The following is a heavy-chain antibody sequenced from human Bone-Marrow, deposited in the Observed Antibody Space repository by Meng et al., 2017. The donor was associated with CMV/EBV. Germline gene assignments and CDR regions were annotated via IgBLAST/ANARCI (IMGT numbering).Heavy chain of an antibody. Sequence: QVQLVQSGAEVTKPGASVRVSCKASGYILTDYYIHWLRQAPGHGLEWMGWINSNNGIVEYAQKCQGRVTMTRDTSLSTTYLELSSLRSDDTALYYCARDPYNGRANQFDPYGPGSPVTVSS. CDR1: GYILTDYY. D-gene: IGHD2-8*01. CDR3: ARDPYNGRANQFDP. J-gene: IGHJ5*02. V-gene: IGHV1-2*02. CDR2: INSNNGIV.